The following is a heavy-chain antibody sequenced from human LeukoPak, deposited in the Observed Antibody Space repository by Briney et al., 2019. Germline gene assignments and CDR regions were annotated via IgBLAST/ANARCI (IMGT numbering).Heavy chain of an antibody. CDR3: AREATWGQWYFDH. CDR2: IASDGGAK. V-gene: IGHV3-30*03. D-gene: IGHD6-19*01. J-gene: IGHJ4*02. Sequence: GGSLRLSCVASGVSFSNHGMHWVRQAPGKGLEWVSVIASDGGAKFYAASVKGRFTLSRDNPKNMFFLQMNLLTVEDTAIYYCAREATWGQWYFDHWGEGTPVSVSS. CDR1: GVSFSNHG.